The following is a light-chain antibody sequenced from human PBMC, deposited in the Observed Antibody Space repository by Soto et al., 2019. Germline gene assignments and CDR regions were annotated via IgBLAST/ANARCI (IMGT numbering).Light chain of an antibody. CDR1: SSNIGAGHA. V-gene: IGLV1-40*01. CDR2: GNS. CDR3: QSYDDSLSGWM. J-gene: IGLJ3*02. Sequence: QSVLTQPPSVSGAPGQRVTISCTGSSSNIGAGHALHWYQHLPGAAPKLLMYGNSDRPPGVPDRFSVSKSFNSASLAITALQPEDEADYYYQSYDDSLSGWMFGGGTKLTVL.